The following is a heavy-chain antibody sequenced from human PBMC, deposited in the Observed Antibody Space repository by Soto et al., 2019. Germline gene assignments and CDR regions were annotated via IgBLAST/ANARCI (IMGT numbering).Heavy chain of an antibody. D-gene: IGHD1-1*01. Sequence: QVQLVQSGAEVKKPGSSVKVSCKPSGNTLNTDTITWLRQAPGQGLEWMGRIIPVIGVGTYAQKFQDRVTITADKSTTTVYMEVTSLPSEDTATYYCAIATTGSNGYYWAWGQGTQVTVS. J-gene: IGHJ5*02. CDR2: IIPVIGVG. CDR1: GNTLNTDT. V-gene: IGHV1-69*02. CDR3: AIATTGSNGYYWA.